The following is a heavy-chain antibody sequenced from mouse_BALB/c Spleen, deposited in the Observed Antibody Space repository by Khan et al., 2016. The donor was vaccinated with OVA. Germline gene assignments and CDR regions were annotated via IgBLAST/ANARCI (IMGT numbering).Heavy chain of an antibody. CDR3: GRYPYYGNYFDY. CDR2: ICPVSGET. CDR1: GYTFTDHI. Sequence: QVQLQQSGAELASPGASVTLSCKASGYTFTDHIMNWVKKRPGQGLEWIGMICPVSGETNYTQKFMGKATFSVDRSSRTVYMVLNSLTSEDPACYCGGRYPYYGNYFDYWGQGTTLTVSS. D-gene: IGHD2-10*01. V-gene: IGHV1-11*01. J-gene: IGHJ2*01.